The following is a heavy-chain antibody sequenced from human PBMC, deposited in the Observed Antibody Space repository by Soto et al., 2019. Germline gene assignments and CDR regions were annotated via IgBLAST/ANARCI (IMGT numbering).Heavy chain of an antibody. D-gene: IGHD3-3*01. CDR1: SGSISNFY. V-gene: IGHV4-59*01. CDR2: LFHNDKDNSVTT. Sequence: PSETLSLTCTVSSGSISNFYWSWIRQPPGKGLEWIGYLFHNDKDNSVTTTYNPSLKSRVTMSVDTSENQFSLKLSSVTAADTAMYYCARGWFWSGSFNWFDPWGQGTLVTVSS. CDR3: ARGWFWSGSFNWFDP. J-gene: IGHJ5*02.